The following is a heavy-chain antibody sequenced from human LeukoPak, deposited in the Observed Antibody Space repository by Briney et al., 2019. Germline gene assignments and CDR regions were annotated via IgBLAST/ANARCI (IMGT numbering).Heavy chain of an antibody. J-gene: IGHJ6*02. CDR2: ISDSGGST. Sequence: RGSCGFLCSASGFPFSSYATHWVRQAPGKGLEYVSAISDSGGSTYYADLVKGRFTISRDNSKNTLYLQMSSLRAEDTAVYFCVRGYSFGPYGMDVWGQ. CDR1: GFPFSSYA. CDR3: VRGYSFGPYGMDV. D-gene: IGHD2-15*01. V-gene: IGHV3-64D*09.